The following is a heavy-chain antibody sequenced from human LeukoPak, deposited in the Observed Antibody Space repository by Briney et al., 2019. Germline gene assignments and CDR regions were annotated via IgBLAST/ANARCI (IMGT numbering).Heavy chain of an antibody. V-gene: IGHV1-8*01. CDR2: MNPNSGNT. CDR3: AREKGSYYWYYYYGMDV. D-gene: IGHD1-26*01. J-gene: IGHJ6*02. CDR1: GYTFTSYD. Sequence: ASVKVSCKASGYTFTSYDINWVRQAPGQGLEWMGWMNPNSGNTGYAQKFQGRVTMTRNTSISTPYMELSSLRSEDTAVYYCAREKGSYYWYYYYGMDVWGQGTTVTVSS.